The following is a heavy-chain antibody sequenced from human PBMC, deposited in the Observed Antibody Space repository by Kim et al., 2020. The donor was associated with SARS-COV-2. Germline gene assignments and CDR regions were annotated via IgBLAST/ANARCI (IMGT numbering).Heavy chain of an antibody. D-gene: IGHD6-19*01. V-gene: IGHV4-31*03. CDR2: IYYSGST. CDR1: GGSISSGGYY. Sequence: SETLSLTCTVSGGSISSGGYYWSWIRQHPGKGLEWIGYIYYSGSTYYNPSLKSRVTISVDTSKNQFSLKLSSVTAADTAVYYCARWGVAGTGDYYYGMDVWGQGTTVTVSS. CDR3: ARWGVAGTGDYYYGMDV. J-gene: IGHJ6*02.